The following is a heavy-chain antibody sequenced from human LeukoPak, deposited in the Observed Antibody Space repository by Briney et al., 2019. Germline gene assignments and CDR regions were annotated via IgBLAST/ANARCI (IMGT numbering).Heavy chain of an antibody. CDR3: PEGYFEPFDH. V-gene: IGHV4-59*02. CDR2: LSYTGKT. Sequence: KPSETLSLTCNVSGVSVSTSHWNWIRQRPGKGLEWIGCLSYTGKTDYNPSLKSRVSISLGSSNNHFSLKLTSVTAADTAVYYCPEGYFEPFDHWGQGILVTVSS. D-gene: IGHD2/OR15-2a*01. CDR1: GVSVSTSH. J-gene: IGHJ4*02.